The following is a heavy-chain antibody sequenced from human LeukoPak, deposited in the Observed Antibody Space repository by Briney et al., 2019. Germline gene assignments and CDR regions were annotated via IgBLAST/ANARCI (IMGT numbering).Heavy chain of an antibody. V-gene: IGHV1-8*01. Sequence: ASVKVSCKVSGYTFTSYDINWVRQATGQGLEWMGWMNPNSGNTGYAQKFQGRVTMTRNTSISTAYMELSSLRSEDTAVYYCARSPNLRDYYDSSGYYYGLGYWGQGTLVTVSS. CDR3: ARSPNLRDYYDSSGYYYGLGY. CDR2: MNPNSGNT. J-gene: IGHJ4*02. D-gene: IGHD3-22*01. CDR1: GYTFTSYD.